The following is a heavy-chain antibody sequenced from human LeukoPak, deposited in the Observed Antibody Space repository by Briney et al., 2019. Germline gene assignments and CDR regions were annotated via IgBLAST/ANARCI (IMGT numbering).Heavy chain of an antibody. D-gene: IGHD4-17*01. J-gene: IGHJ6*02. V-gene: IGHV3-9*01. CDR3: AKDIAYGDYTNYGMDV. CDR2: ISWNSGSI. Sequence: GRSLRLSCAASGFTFDDYAMHWVRQAPGNGLEWVSGISWNSGSIGYADSVKGRFTISRDNAKNSLYLQMNSLRAEDTALYYCAKDIAYGDYTNYGMDVWGQGTTVTVSS. CDR1: GFTFDDYA.